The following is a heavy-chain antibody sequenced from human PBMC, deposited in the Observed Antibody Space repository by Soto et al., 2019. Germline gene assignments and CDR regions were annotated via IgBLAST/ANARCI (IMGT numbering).Heavy chain of an antibody. CDR2: LNPDSGNT. CDR1: GYTFIDNY. V-gene: IGHV1-2*02. D-gene: IGHD6-19*01. J-gene: IGHJ4*02. CDR3: ARGKGYSSGWPPGY. Sequence: QVQLVQSGAEVKKPGASVKVSCKASGYTFIDNYIHWVRQAPGQGLEWMGWLNPDSGNTNYARKFLGRVTRTRDTSVSTVYLELSRLSSDDTALYYCARGKGYSSGWPPGYWGQGTLVTVSS.